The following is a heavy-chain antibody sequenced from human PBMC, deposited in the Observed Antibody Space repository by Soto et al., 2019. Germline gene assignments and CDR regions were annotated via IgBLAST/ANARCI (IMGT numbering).Heavy chain of an antibody. CDR3: ARGRYGATISIYYYYYGMDV. J-gene: IGHJ6*02. V-gene: IGHV1-69*01. CDR1: GGTFSSYA. CDR2: IIPIFGTA. Sequence: QVPLVQSGAEVKKPGSSVKVSCKASGGTFSSYAISWVRQAPGQGLEWMGGIIPIFGTANYAQKFQGRVTITADESTSTAYMELSSLRSQDTAVYYCARGRYGATISIYYYYYGMDVWGQGTTVTVSS. D-gene: IGHD5-12*01.